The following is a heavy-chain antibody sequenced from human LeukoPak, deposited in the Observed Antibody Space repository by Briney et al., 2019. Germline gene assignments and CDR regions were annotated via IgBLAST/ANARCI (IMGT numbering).Heavy chain of an antibody. J-gene: IGHJ4*02. V-gene: IGHV1-69*13. Sequence: ASVKVSCKASGYTFTGYYMHWVRQAPGQGLEWMGGIIPIFGTANYAQKFQGRVTITADESTSTAYMELSSLRSEDTAVYYCARGRQVGATVDYWGQGTLVTVSS. CDR1: GYTFTGYY. CDR3: ARGRQVGATVDY. CDR2: IIPIFGTA. D-gene: IGHD1-26*01.